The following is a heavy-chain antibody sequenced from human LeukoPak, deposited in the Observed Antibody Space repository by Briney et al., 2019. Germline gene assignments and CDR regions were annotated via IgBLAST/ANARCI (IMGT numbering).Heavy chain of an antibody. Sequence: GWSLRLSCAASGFTFSSYGMHWVRQAPGKGLEWVAVISYDGSNKYYADSVKGRFTIPRDNSKNTLYLQMNSLRAEDTAVYYCAKGHDYGGNSVDYWGQGTLVTVSS. J-gene: IGHJ4*02. CDR3: AKGHDYGGNSVDY. CDR2: ISYDGSNK. D-gene: IGHD4-23*01. CDR1: GFTFSSYG. V-gene: IGHV3-30*18.